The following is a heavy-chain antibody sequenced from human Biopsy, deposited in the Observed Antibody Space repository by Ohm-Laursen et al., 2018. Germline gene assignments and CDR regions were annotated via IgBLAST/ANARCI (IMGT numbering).Heavy chain of an antibody. CDR3: SRLYRLEDYWNDDPPDAFDV. Sequence: VTLSLTCTVSGGSITDDYWIWIRQSPGKGLEWIVFISKVGDTTYNPSLRGRVAISVDTSKNQFSLKLSSVTAADTAIFFCSRLYRLEDYWNDDPPDAFDVWGQGTRVTVSS. J-gene: IGHJ3*01. CDR2: ISKVGDT. V-gene: IGHV4-59*01. D-gene: IGHD1-1*01. CDR1: GGSITDDY.